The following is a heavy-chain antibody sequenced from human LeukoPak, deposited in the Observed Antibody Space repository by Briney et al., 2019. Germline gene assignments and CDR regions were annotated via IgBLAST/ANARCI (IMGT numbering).Heavy chain of an antibody. Sequence: PSETLSLTCTVSGDSIRSSSYYWAWIRQPPGKGLGWIGSIYYSGSTHYNPSLESRVTMSVDTSKNQLSLKLTSVTAADAAVYYCARQRAYYGSGSYYSGFDYWGQGAPITVSS. CDR2: IYYSGST. J-gene: IGHJ4*02. CDR3: ARQRAYYGSGSYYSGFDY. CDR1: GDSIRSSSYY. D-gene: IGHD3-10*01. V-gene: IGHV4-39*01.